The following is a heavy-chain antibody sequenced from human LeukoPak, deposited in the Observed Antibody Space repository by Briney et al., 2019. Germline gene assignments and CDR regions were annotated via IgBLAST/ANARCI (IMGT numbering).Heavy chain of an antibody. J-gene: IGHJ4*02. Sequence: QTGGSLRLSCAASGFIFSNHWMHWVRQAPGKGLVWVSRIDTDGSFTSYADSVRGRFTISRDNAKNTLYLQMSSLRAEDTAVYYCIRGTVGAPGNDYWGQGTLVTVSS. CDR1: GFIFSNHW. CDR2: IDTDGSFT. V-gene: IGHV3-74*01. D-gene: IGHD1-26*01. CDR3: IRGTVGAPGNDY.